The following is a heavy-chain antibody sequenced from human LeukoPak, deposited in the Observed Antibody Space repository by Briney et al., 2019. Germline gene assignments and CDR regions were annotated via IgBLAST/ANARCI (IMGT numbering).Heavy chain of an antibody. V-gene: IGHV4-34*01. CDR1: GVAFSGYY. J-gene: IGHJ6*02. Sequence: PSETLSLTSAVYGVAFSGYYWSWIRQPPGQGLESIDEINHSRRTNYNPSLKSRVTISVDTSRNQFSLILSSVTAADTAVYYCARAYCGGDCYGVDYYYYYGMDVWGQGTTVTVSS. CDR3: ARAYCGGDCYGVDYYYYYGMDV. D-gene: IGHD2-21*02. CDR2: INHSRRT.